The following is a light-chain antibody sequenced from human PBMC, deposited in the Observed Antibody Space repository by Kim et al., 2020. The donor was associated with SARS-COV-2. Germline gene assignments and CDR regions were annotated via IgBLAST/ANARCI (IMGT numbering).Light chain of an antibody. CDR2: REN. CDR3: SAWDSSLSAWV. Sequence: QAGLTQPPSVSQGLRQTATLTCTGNSNNVGNEGVTWLQQHQGHRPKVLSDRENNRPSGISERFSASRSGSTAYLTITGLQPEDEADYHCSAWDSSLSAWVFGGGTQLTVL. CDR1: SNNVGNEG. V-gene: IGLV10-54*01. J-gene: IGLJ3*02.